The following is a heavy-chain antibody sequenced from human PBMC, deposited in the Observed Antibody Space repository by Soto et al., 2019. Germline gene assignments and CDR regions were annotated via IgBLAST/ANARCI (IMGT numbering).Heavy chain of an antibody. D-gene: IGHD6-19*01. CDR3: ASYSGGWYDVSY. Sequence: QVQLQESGPGLVKPSETLSLTCTVSGGSVSSGSYYWSWIRQPPGKGLEWIGYIYYSGSTNYNPYLTSRVTTPVDTAKNQFSLKLSSVTAADTAVYYCASYSGGWYDVSYWGQGTLVTVSS. V-gene: IGHV4-61*01. J-gene: IGHJ4*02. CDR1: GGSVSSGSYY. CDR2: IYYSGST.